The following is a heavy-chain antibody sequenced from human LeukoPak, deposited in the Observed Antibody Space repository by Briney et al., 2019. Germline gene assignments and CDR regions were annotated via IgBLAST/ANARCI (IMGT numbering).Heavy chain of an antibody. V-gene: IGHV3-53*04. Sequence: PGGSLRLSCAASGFTVSSNYMSWVRQAPGKGLEWVSVIYSGGSTYYADSVKGRFTISRHNSKNTLYLHMNSLRAEDTAVYYCARVLGTAMAPYVDYWGQGTLVTVSS. CDR3: ARVLGTAMAPYVDY. CDR1: GFTVSSNY. CDR2: IYSGGST. J-gene: IGHJ4*02. D-gene: IGHD5-18*01.